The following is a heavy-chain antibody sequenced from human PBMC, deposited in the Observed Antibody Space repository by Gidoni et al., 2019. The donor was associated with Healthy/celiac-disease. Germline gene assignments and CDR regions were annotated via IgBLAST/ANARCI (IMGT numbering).Heavy chain of an antibody. J-gene: IGHJ6*02. CDR2: IYYSGST. D-gene: IGHD3-3*01. Sequence: QVQLQESGPGLVKPSPTLSLTCTVSCGSISSGGYYWSWIRQHQGKGLEWIGYIYYSGSTYYNPSLKSRVTISVDTSKNQFSLKLSSVTAADTAVYYCARDRFLEPAHGMDVWGQGTTVTVSS. CDR1: CGSISSGGYY. V-gene: IGHV4-31*03. CDR3: ARDRFLEPAHGMDV.